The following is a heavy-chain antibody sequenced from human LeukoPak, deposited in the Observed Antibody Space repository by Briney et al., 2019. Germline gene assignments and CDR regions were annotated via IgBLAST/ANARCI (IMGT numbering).Heavy chain of an antibody. J-gene: IGHJ4*02. CDR2: ISSSSSYI. CDR3: ARNGYLERRDFDY. Sequence: GGSLRLSCAASGFTFSSYSMNWVRQAPGKGPEWISSISSSSSYIYYADSVKGRFTISRDNAKNSLYLQMNSLRAEDTAVYYCARNGYLERRDFDYWGQGTLVTVSS. CDR1: GFTFSSYS. D-gene: IGHD1-1*01. V-gene: IGHV3-21*01.